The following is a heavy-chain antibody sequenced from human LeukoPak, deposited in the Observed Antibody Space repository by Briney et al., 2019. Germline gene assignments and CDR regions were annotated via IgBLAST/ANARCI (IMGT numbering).Heavy chain of an antibody. CDR1: GFTFSSFD. D-gene: IGHD2-2*01. CDR3: AKGSPGSYCSSTSCNPRYYYYMDV. Sequence: PGGTLRLSCSAYGFTFSSFDRDWVRQPTGQGLELVSTIGTASDTYDPGTVEGRFTISRDNSKTTLYLQMTRLRAEDTAVYHCAKGSPGSYCSSTSCNPRYYYYMDVWGKGTTVTVSS. CDR2: IGTASDT. V-gene: IGHV3-13*01. J-gene: IGHJ6*03.